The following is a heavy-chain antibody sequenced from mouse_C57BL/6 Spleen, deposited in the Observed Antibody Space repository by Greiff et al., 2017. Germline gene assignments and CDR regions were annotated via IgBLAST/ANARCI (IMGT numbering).Heavy chain of an antibody. CDR2: INPSSGYT. D-gene: IGHD2-3*01. CDR3: ARSIYDGYYQFAY. Sequence: VKLQESGAELARPGASVKMSCKASGYTFTSYTMHWVKQRPGQGLEWIGYINPSSGYTKYNQKFKDKATLTADKSSSTAYMQLSSLTSEDSAVYYCARSIYDGYYQFAYWGQGTLVTVSA. J-gene: IGHJ3*01. CDR1: GYTFTSYT. V-gene: IGHV1-4*01.